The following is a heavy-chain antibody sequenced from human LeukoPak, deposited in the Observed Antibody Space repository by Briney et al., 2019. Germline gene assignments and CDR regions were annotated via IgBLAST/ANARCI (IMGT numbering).Heavy chain of an antibody. J-gene: IGHJ4*02. CDR1: GYTFTGYY. D-gene: IGHD1-26*01. Sequence: GASVKVSCKASGYTFTGYYMHWVRQAPGRGLEWMGRINPNSGGTNYAQKFQGRVTMTRDTSISTAYMELSRLRSDDTAVYYCARDWGGSYEVDYWGQGTLVTVSS. CDR3: ARDWGGSYEVDY. CDR2: INPNSGGT. V-gene: IGHV1-2*06.